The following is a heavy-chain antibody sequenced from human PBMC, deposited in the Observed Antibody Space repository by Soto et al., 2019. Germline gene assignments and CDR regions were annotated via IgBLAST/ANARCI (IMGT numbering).Heavy chain of an antibody. CDR1: GGSISSYY. Sequence: SETLSLTCTVSGGSISSYYWSWIRQPPGKGLEWIGYIYYSGSTNYNPPLKSRVTISVDTSKNQFSLKLSSVTAADTAVYYCARQITGTLAGYYYYYMDVWGKGTTVTVSS. D-gene: IGHD1-20*01. CDR3: ARQITGTLAGYYYYYMDV. V-gene: IGHV4-59*08. CDR2: IYYSGST. J-gene: IGHJ6*03.